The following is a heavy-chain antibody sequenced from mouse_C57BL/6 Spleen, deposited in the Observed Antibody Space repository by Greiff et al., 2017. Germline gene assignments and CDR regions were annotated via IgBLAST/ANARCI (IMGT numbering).Heavy chain of an antibody. CDR2: IDPSDSYT. V-gene: IGHV1-50*01. CDR1: GYTFTSYW. Sequence: QVQLQQPGAELVKPGASVKLSCKASGYTFTSYWMQWVKQRPGQGLEWIGEIDPSDSYTNYNQKFKGKATLTVDTSSSTAYMQLSSLTSEDSAVYYCARAIYYGYGVYAMDYWGQGTSVTVSS. D-gene: IGHD2-2*01. CDR3: ARAIYYGYGVYAMDY. J-gene: IGHJ4*01.